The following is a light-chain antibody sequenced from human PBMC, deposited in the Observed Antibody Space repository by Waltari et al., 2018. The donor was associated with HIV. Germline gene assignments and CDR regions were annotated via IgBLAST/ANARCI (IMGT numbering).Light chain of an antibody. Sequence: DIQMTQYPSTLSASSGDIVTINCRASQNVSSWLAWYKQKSGKAPKLLIYKASAFEFGVPSRFSGSGSGADFTLVISSLQPDDFATYYCQQYTTFPWTFGQGTKVEIK. CDR1: QNVSSW. V-gene: IGKV1-5*03. J-gene: IGKJ1*01. CDR2: KAS. CDR3: QQYTTFPWT.